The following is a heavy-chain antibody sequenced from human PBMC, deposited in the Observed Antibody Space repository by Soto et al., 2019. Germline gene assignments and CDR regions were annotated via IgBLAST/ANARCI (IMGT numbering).Heavy chain of an antibody. CDR3: ARRTDYYASSGTFDY. Sequence: SETLSLTCAVSGGSISSNNWWSWVRQPPGKGLEWIGEIYHSGSTNYNPSLESRVTILVDKSKNKFSLNPSSVTAADTAVYYCARRTDYYASSGTFDYWGQGTLVTVSS. J-gene: IGHJ4*02. D-gene: IGHD3-22*01. V-gene: IGHV4-4*02. CDR1: GGSISSNNW. CDR2: IYHSGST.